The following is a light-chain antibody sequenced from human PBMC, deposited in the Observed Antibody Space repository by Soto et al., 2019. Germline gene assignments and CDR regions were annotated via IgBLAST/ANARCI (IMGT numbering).Light chain of an antibody. J-gene: IGLJ1*01. V-gene: IGLV2-14*01. Sequence: QSALTRPASVSGSPGQSITFSRTGTSSDIGVYNYVSWYQQHPGKAPKLMIYEVNNRPSGVSNRFSGSKSGNTASLTISGLQAEDEADYYCSSYTTSNTYVFGTGTKVTVL. CDR1: SSDIGVYNY. CDR2: EVN. CDR3: SSYTTSNTYV.